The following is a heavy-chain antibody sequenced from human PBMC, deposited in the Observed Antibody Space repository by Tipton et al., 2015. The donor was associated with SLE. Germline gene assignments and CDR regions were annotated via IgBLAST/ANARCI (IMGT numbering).Heavy chain of an antibody. Sequence: TLSLTCTVSGGSISSGSYYWSWIRQPAGKGLEWIGRIYTSGGTNYNPSLKSRVTISVDTSKNQFSLKLSSVTAADTAVYYCARGPPFMEWERNWFDPWGQGTQVTVSS. CDR1: GGSISSGSYY. D-gene: IGHD3-3*02. CDR2: IYTSGGT. CDR3: ARGPPFMEWERNWFDP. J-gene: IGHJ5*02. V-gene: IGHV4-61*02.